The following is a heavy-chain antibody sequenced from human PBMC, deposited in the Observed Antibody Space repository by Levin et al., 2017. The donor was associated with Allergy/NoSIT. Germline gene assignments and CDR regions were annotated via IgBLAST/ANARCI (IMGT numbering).Heavy chain of an antibody. Sequence: SSETLSLTCTVSGDPINGYYWSWIRQPAGKGLEWIGHIYTSGSTNYNPSLQSRVTMSVDTSKNQFSLKLSSVTAADTAGDYSARDGRYSTSSSCYGWFGPWGQGTLVTVST. CDR2: IYTSGST. J-gene: IGHJ5*02. D-gene: IGHD2-2*01. CDR1: GDPINGYY. CDR3: ARDGRYSTSSSCYGWFGP. V-gene: IGHV4-4*07.